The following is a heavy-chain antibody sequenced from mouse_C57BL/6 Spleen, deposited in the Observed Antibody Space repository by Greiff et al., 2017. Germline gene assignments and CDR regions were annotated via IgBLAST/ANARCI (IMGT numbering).Heavy chain of an antibody. J-gene: IGHJ2*01. CDR2: INYDGSST. CDR1: GFTFSDYY. Sequence: DVKLVESEGGLVQPGSSMKLSCTASGFTFSDYYMAWVRQVPEKGLEWVANINYDGSSTYYLDSLKSRFIISRDNAKNILYLQMSSLKSEDTATYYCARHGSNYFDYWGQGTTLTVSS. D-gene: IGHD1-1*01. V-gene: IGHV5-16*01. CDR3: ARHGSNYFDY.